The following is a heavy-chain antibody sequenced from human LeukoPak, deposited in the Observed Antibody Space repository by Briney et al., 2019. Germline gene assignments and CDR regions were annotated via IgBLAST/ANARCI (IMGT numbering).Heavy chain of an antibody. J-gene: IGHJ5*02. D-gene: IGHD3-10*01. CDR3: AREAYYGAGSNWFDP. V-gene: IGHV4-4*07. CDR2: IYTSGST. Sequence: SETLSLTCTVSGGSISSYYWSWIRQPAGKGLEWIGRIYTSGSTNYNPSLKSRVTISLDTSKNQFSLKLSSVTAADTAVYYCAREAYYGAGSNWFDPWGQGTRVIVSS. CDR1: GGSISSYY.